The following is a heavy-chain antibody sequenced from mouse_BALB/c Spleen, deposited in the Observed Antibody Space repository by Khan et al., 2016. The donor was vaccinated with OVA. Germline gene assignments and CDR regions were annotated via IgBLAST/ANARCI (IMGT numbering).Heavy chain of an antibody. CDR3: AKVIWSYYFTLDY. CDR2: IWGGGST. D-gene: IGHD1-1*02. Sequence: VQLKESGPGLVAPSQSLSITCTVSGFSLTDYGVSWIRQPPGKGLEWLGVIWGGGSTYYTSVLKSRLSISKDNSKSQVFLKMISLQTDDTAIYYCAKVIWSYYFTLDYWGQGTSVTVSS. V-gene: IGHV2-6-5*01. CDR1: GFSLTDYG. J-gene: IGHJ4*01.